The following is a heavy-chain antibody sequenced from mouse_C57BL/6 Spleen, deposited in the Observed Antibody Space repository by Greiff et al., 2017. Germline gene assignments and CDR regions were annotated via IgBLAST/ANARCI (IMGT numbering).Heavy chain of an antibody. CDR3: TRGVDGNEDY. J-gene: IGHJ2*01. D-gene: IGHD1-1*01. V-gene: IGHV1-15*01. Sequence: VQLQQSGAELVRPGASVTLSCKASGYTFTDYEMHWVKQTPVHGLEWIGAIDTETGGTAYNQKFKGKAILTADKSSSTAYMELRSLTSEDSAVYYCTRGVDGNEDYWGQGTTLTVSS. CDR2: IDTETGGT. CDR1: GYTFTDYE.